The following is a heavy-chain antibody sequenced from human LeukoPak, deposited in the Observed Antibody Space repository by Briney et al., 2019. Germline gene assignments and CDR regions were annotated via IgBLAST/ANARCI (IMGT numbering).Heavy chain of an antibody. CDR3: ARVGRYGSGSSTFDY. CDR1: GGSISSYY. Sequence: SETLSLTCTVSGGSISSYYWSWIRQPAGKGLEWIGRIYTSGSTNYNPSLKSRVTMSVDTSKNQFSLKLSSVTAADTAVYYCARVGRYGSGSSTFDYWGQGILVTVSS. CDR2: IYTSGST. J-gene: IGHJ4*02. V-gene: IGHV4-4*07. D-gene: IGHD3-10*01.